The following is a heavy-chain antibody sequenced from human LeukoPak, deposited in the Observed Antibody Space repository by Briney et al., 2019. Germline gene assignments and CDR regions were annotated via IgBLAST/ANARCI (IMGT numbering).Heavy chain of an antibody. CDR3: ARDSSLLWFGELLKGGFDY. J-gene: IGHJ4*02. D-gene: IGHD3-10*01. CDR1: GFTFSSCA. V-gene: IGHV3-30-3*01. CDR2: ISYDGSNK. Sequence: GGSLRLSCAASGFTFSSCAMHWVRQAPGKGLEWVAVISYDGSNKYYADSVKGRFTISRDNSKNTLYLQMNSLRAEDTAVYYCARDSSLLWFGELLKGGFDYWGQGTLVTVSS.